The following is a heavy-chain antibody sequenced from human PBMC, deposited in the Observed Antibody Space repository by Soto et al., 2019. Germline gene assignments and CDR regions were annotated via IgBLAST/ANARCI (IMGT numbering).Heavy chain of an antibody. D-gene: IGHD6-19*01. CDR1: GFTFSSYS. CDR2: ISSSSRTV. V-gene: IGHV3-48*01. J-gene: IGHJ4*02. Sequence: EVQLVESGGGLVQPGESLRLSCAASGFTFSSYSMSWVRQAPGKGPEWVAYISSSSRTVYYADSVKGRFTISRDNANSSLRLQMNSLRTEDTAMYFCARGLSIPIAGLLGYWGQGALVTVSS. CDR3: ARGLSIPIAGLLGY.